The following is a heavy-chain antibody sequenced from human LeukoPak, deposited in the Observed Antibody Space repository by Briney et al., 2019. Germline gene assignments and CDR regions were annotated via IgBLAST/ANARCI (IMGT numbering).Heavy chain of an antibody. V-gene: IGHV3-7*01. J-gene: IGHJ3*02. Sequence: LPGGSLRLSCAASGFTFSSYWMSWVRQAPGKGLEWVANIKQDGSEKYYVDSVKGRFTISRDNAKNSLYLQMNSLRAEDTAVYYCARDSDYDFWSGYAFDIWGQGTMVTVSS. D-gene: IGHD3-3*01. CDR3: ARDSDYDFWSGYAFDI. CDR2: IKQDGSEK. CDR1: GFTFSSYW.